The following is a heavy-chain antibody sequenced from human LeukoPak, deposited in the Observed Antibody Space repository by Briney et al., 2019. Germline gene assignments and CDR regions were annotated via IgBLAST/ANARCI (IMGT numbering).Heavy chain of an antibody. Sequence: KPSETLSLTCAVSGYSISSGYYWGWIRQPPGKWLEWIGSIYHSGSTYYNPSLKSRVTISVDTSKNQFSLKLSTVTAADTAVYYCASRPRIAAAGTIDYWGQGTLVTVSS. CDR3: ASRPRIAAAGTIDY. CDR1: GYSISSGYY. D-gene: IGHD6-13*01. V-gene: IGHV4-38-2*01. CDR2: IYHSGST. J-gene: IGHJ4*02.